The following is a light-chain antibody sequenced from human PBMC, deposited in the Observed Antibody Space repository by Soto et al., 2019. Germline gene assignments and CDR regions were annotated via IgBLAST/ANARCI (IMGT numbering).Light chain of an antibody. CDR3: CSYTSSSTYV. J-gene: IGLJ1*01. CDR1: SNDVGGYNY. Sequence: QSVLTQPASVSGSPGQSITISCTGTSNDVGGYNYVSWYQQHPGRAPKLMIYEVTNRPSGVSNRFSGSKSGNTASLTISGLQAEDEADYYCCSYTSSSTYVFGTGTKLTVL. V-gene: IGLV2-14*01. CDR2: EVT.